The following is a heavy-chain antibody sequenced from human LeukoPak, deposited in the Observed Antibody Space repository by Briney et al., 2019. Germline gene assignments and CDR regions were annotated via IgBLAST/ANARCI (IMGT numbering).Heavy chain of an antibody. CDR1: GGSISRSTYY. Sequence: PSETLSLTCTVSGGSISRSTYYWGWIRQPPGKGLEWIGYIYYSGSTYYNPSLKSRVTISVDTSKNQFSLKLSSVTAADTAVYYCARTYDSSGTPLDYWGQGTLVTVSS. CDR3: ARTYDSSGTPLDY. D-gene: IGHD3-22*01. CDR2: IYYSGST. V-gene: IGHV4-30-4*08. J-gene: IGHJ4*02.